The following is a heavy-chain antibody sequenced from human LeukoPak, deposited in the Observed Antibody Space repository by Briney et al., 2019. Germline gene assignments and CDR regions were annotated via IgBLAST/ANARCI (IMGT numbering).Heavy chain of an antibody. CDR1: GFTFSNAW. CDR2: IKSKTDGGTT. CDR3: ITPPFNDAFDI. Sequence: GGSLRLSCEASGFTFSNAWMSWVRQAPGKGLEWVGRIKSKTDGGTTDYAAPVKGRFTISRDDSKNTLYLQMNSLKTEDTAVYYCITPPFNDAFDIWGQGTMVTVSS. V-gene: IGHV3-15*01. J-gene: IGHJ3*02.